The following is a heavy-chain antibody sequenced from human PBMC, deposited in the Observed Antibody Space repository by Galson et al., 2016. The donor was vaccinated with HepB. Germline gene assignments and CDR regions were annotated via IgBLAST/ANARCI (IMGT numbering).Heavy chain of an antibody. D-gene: IGHD5-12*01. Sequence: SVKVSCKASGYIFTSYGISWVRQAPGQGLEWMGWISAHNGNTNYAQKFQGRVTMTTDTSTSTAYMELRSLRSDDRAVCYCARDLRGYSGYDENFDYWGQGTLVTVSS. V-gene: IGHV1-18*01. J-gene: IGHJ4*02. CDR3: ARDLRGYSGYDENFDY. CDR2: ISAHNGNT. CDR1: GYIFTSYG.